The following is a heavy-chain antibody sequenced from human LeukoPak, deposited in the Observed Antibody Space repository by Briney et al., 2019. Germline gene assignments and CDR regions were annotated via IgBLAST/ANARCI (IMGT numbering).Heavy chain of an antibody. Sequence: PSETLSLTCTVSGGSISNYYWSWIRQPPGKGLEWIRYIYYSGSTSYNPSLKSRVTISVDTSKNQFSLKLSSVTAADTAVYYCARVSSQVGTTSQYYFDYWGQGTLVTVSS. CDR2: IYYSGST. J-gene: IGHJ4*02. CDR3: ARVSSQVGTTSQYYFDY. D-gene: IGHD1/OR15-1a*01. V-gene: IGHV4-59*01. CDR1: GGSISNYY.